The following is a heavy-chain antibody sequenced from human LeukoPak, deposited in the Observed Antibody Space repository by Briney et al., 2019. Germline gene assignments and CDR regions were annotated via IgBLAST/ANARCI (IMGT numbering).Heavy chain of an antibody. J-gene: IGHJ4*02. Sequence: SGTLSLTCAVSGGSISSSNWWSWVRQPPGKGLEWIGEIYHSGSTYYNPSLKSRVTMSVDTSKNQFSLKLSSVTAADTAVYYCAREGILWFGELVGYYFDYWGQGTLVTVSS. CDR2: IYHSGST. V-gene: IGHV4-4*02. CDR3: AREGILWFGELVGYYFDY. CDR1: GGSISSSNW. D-gene: IGHD3-10*01.